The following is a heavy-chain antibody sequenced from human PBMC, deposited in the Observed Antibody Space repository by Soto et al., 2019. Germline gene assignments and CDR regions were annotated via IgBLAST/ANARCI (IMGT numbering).Heavy chain of an antibody. Sequence: QVQLQESGPGLVKPSGTLSLTCAVSGDSVSSPYYWGWVRQPPGKGLEWIGEVFHTGTTSYNPSLRSRVTISMDKSINQFSLDLISVTAADTAVYYCARSAGWYAIHAWGPGTLVIVSS. J-gene: IGHJ5*02. D-gene: IGHD6-19*01. CDR3: ARSAGWYAIHA. CDR2: VFHTGTT. V-gene: IGHV4-4*02. CDR1: GDSVSSPYY.